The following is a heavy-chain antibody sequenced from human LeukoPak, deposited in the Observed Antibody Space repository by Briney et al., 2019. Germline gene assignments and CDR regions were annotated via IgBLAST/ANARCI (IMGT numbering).Heavy chain of an antibody. Sequence: SETLSLTCAVYGGSLSGYYWSWIRQHPGKGLEWIGEINHSGSTNYNPSLKSRVTISVDASKNQFSLKLSSVTAADTAVYYCARGPHPGGNDYWGQGTLVTVSS. J-gene: IGHJ4*02. V-gene: IGHV4-34*01. CDR2: INHSGST. CDR1: GGSLSGYY. D-gene: IGHD1-26*01. CDR3: ARGPHPGGNDY.